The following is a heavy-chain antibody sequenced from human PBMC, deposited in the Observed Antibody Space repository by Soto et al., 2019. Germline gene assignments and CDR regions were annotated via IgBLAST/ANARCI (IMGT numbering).Heavy chain of an antibody. D-gene: IGHD3-22*01. J-gene: IGHJ4*02. Sequence: EVQLVESGGGLVKPGGSLRLSCAASGFTFSNYNMNWVRQAPGKGLEWVSSISSSSTFKNYADSVKGRFTISRDNDKNSVYLHMSSLGAEDTAVYYCARDPPLSMIVVVGVDDFWDQGTLVTVSS. CDR1: GFTFSNYN. V-gene: IGHV3-21*02. CDR3: ARDPPLSMIVVVGVDDF. CDR2: ISSSSTFK.